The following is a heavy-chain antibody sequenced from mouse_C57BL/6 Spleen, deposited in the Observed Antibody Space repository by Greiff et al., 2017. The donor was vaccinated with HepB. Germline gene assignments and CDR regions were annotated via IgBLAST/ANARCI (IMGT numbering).Heavy chain of an antibody. CDR1: GISITTGNYR. CDR3: ARNLDYDYDEGYFDV. V-gene: IGHV3-5*01. J-gene: IGHJ1*03. CDR2: IYYSGTI. D-gene: IGHD2-4*01. Sequence: EVQLQESGPGLVKPSQSVFLTCTVTGISITTGNYRWSWIRQFPGNKLEWIGYIYYSGTITYNPSLTSRTTITRDTPKNQFFPEMNSLTAEDTATYYCARNLDYDYDEGYFDVWGTGTTVTVSS.